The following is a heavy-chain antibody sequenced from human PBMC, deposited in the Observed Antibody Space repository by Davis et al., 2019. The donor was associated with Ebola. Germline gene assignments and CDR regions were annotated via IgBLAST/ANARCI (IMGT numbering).Heavy chain of an antibody. V-gene: IGHV7-4-1*02. CDR1: GYTFKNYA. CDR2: INTNIGSP. CDR3: ARRSDGWFDP. J-gene: IGHJ5*02. Sequence: ASVKVSCKASGYTFKNYAIHWVRQAPGQGLEWMGWINTNIGSPTYAQGFTGRFVFSLDTSVSTAYLQISSLKAEDTAMYYCARRSDGWFDPWGQGTLVTVSS.